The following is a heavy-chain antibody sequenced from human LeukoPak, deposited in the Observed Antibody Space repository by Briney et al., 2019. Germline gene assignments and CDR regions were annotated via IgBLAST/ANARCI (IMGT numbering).Heavy chain of an antibody. D-gene: IGHD4-17*01. CDR2: IYHSGST. V-gene: IGHV4-4*02. Sequence: SGTLSLTCAVSGGSISSSNSWSWVRQPPGKGLEWIGEIYHSGSTNYNPSLKSRVTISVDKSKNQFSLKLSSVTAADTAVYYCARDATTVTPYWYFDLWGRGTLVTVSS. CDR3: ARDATTVTPYWYFDL. J-gene: IGHJ2*01. CDR1: GGSISSSNS.